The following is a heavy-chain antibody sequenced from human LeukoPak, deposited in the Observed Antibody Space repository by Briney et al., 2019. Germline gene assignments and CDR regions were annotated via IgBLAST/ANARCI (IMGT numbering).Heavy chain of an antibody. CDR1: GFTFSSYG. V-gene: IGHV3-30*02. CDR3: AKDFRFIVVVPAAIGNWFDP. CDR2: IRYDGSNK. Sequence: GGSLRLSCAASGFTFSSYGMHWVRQAPGKGLEWVAFIRYDGSNKYYADSVKGRFTISRDNSRNTLYLQMNSLRAEDTAVYYCAKDFRFIVVVPAAIGNWFDPWGQGTLVTVSS. J-gene: IGHJ5*02. D-gene: IGHD2-2*01.